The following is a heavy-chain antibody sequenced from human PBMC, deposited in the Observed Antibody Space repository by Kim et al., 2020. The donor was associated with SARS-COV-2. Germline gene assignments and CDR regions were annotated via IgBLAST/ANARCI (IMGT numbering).Heavy chain of an antibody. J-gene: IGHJ3*02. V-gene: IGHV5-51*01. CDR3: ARGVDSFDI. CDR2: NSGT. Sequence: NSGTRYSPSFESQGTISADRSVSSVYLKWSSLKASDTAIYYCARGVDSFDIWGQGTMVTVSS.